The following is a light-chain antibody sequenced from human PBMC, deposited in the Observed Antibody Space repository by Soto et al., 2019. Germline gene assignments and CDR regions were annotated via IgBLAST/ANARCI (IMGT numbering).Light chain of an antibody. CDR2: GAS. J-gene: IGKJ5*01. Sequence: EIVMTQSPATLSVSPGERATLSCRASQSVSSTLAWYQQKPGQAPRLLIYGASTSATGIPARFSGSGSGTEFTLTISSLQSEDFAVYYCQQYNNWPITFGQGTRLEIK. CDR3: QQYNNWPIT. V-gene: IGKV3-15*01. CDR1: QSVSST.